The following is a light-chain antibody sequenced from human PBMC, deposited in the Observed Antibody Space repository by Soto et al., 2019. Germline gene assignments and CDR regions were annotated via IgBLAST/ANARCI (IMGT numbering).Light chain of an antibody. CDR1: SSSKW. V-gene: IGKV1-5*01. CDR2: DVS. Sequence: DIQMTQSPSTLAASVGDTVTMTCRSSSKWLAWYQKKPGKAPKLLIYDVSNLERGVPPRFSGSTSGAESTLTITGLQPDDLRTYYCHHTPDFTFGQGTKVEIK. J-gene: IGKJ2*01. CDR3: HHTPDFT.